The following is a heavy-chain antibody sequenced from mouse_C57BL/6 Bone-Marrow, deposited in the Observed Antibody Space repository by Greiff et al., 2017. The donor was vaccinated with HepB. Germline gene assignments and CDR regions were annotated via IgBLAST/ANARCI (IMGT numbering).Heavy chain of an antibody. CDR1: GYTFTSYW. V-gene: IGHV1-59*01. J-gene: IGHJ2*01. Sequence: VQLQQPGAELVRPGTSVKLSCKASGYTFTSYWMHWVKQRPGQGLEWIGVIDPSDSYTNYNQKFKGKATLTVDTSSSTAYMQLSSLTSEDSAVYDCARCEYYANALDYWGQGTTLTVSS. CDR2: IDPSDSYT. D-gene: IGHD2-1*01. CDR3: ARCEYYANALDY.